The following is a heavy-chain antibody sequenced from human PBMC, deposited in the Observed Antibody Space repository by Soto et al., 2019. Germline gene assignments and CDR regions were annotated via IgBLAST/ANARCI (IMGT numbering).Heavy chain of an antibody. CDR3: ARDYYGSGAPDHYGLDV. J-gene: IGHJ6*02. Sequence: VSVKVSCMASGYTFSIYAMDWVRQAPGQRLEWKGWINTYNGTTEYAQNLQGRLTMTTDTSTTTAYMELRSLRSDDTAVYYCARDYYGSGAPDHYGLDVWGQGTTVTVSS. CDR2: INTYNGTT. CDR1: GYTFSIYA. V-gene: IGHV1-3*04. D-gene: IGHD3-10*01.